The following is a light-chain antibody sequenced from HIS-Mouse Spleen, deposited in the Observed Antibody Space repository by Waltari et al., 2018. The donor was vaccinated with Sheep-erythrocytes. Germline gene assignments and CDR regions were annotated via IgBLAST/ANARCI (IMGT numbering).Light chain of an antibody. CDR1: QSVLYSSNNKNY. Sequence: DIVMTQSQDSLAVSLVEGATIHCKSSQSVLYSSNNKNYLAWYQQKPGQPPKLLIYWASTRESGVPDRFSGSGSGTDFTLTISSLQAEDVAVYYCQQYYSTPFTFGPGTKVDIK. CDR2: WAS. V-gene: IGKV4-1*01. J-gene: IGKJ3*01. CDR3: QQYYSTPFT.